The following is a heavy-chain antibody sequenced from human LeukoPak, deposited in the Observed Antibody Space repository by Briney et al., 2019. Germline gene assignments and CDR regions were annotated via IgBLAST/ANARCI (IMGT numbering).Heavy chain of an antibody. CDR3: ARSFSSGWPYVDF. D-gene: IGHD6-19*01. CDR1: GGSISSGGYY. CDR2: IYHSGST. J-gene: IGHJ4*02. V-gene: IGHV4-30-2*02. Sequence: SETLSLTCTVSGGSISSGGYYWSWIRQPPGKGLEWIGYIYHSGSTYYNPSLKSRVTISVDTSKNQFSLKLTSVTAADTAVYYCARSFSSGWPYVDFWGQGTLVTVSS.